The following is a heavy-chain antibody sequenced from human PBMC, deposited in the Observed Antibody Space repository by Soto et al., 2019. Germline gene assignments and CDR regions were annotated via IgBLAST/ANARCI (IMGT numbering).Heavy chain of an antibody. J-gene: IGHJ6*02. CDR3: AMVDYYGTPTPQDV. CDR1: GYIFVNYG. V-gene: IGHV1-18*01. Sequence: QVQLVQSGDEVRKPGSSVKVSCKASGYIFVNYGIAWVRQAPGQGLEWMGWISPYSGNTHYASKVQGRLNMTTDTSTSTGYMELGSLTSDDKAVYYCAMVDYYGTPTPQDVWGQGTTVTVSS. D-gene: IGHD3-22*01. CDR2: ISPYSGNT.